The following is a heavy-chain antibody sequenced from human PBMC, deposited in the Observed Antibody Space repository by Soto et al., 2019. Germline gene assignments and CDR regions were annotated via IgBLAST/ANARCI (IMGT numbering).Heavy chain of an antibody. CDR3: ARDCSDTSVVPTHFDY. CDR1: GFTFSSYG. V-gene: IGHV3-33*01. CDR2: IWYDGSNK. Sequence: QVQLVESGGGVVQPGRSLRLSCAASGFTFSSYGMHWVRQAPGKGLEWVAVIWYDGSNKYYADSVKGRFTISRDNSHNTLHLQLYSQRAEDSSVYYCARDCSDTSVVPTHFDYWGQGTLVTVSS. D-gene: IGHD2-15*01. J-gene: IGHJ4*02.